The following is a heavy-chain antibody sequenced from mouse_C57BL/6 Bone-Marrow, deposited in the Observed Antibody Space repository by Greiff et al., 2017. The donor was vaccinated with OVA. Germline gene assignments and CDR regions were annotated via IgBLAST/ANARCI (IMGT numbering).Heavy chain of an antibody. D-gene: IGHD1-1*01. CDR3: ASLYYYGILAY. CDR1: GFTFSDYY. V-gene: IGHV5-12*01. J-gene: IGHJ3*01. Sequence: EVQGVESGGGLVQPGGSLKLSCAASGFTFSDYYMYWVRQTPEKRLEWVAYLSNGGGSTYYPDTVKGRFTISRDNAKNTPYLQMSRLKSEDTAMYYCASLYYYGILAYWGQGTLVTVSA. CDR2: LSNGGGST.